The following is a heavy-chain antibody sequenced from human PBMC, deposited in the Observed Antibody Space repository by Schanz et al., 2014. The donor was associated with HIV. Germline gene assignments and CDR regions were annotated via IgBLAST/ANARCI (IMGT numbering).Heavy chain of an antibody. D-gene: IGHD1-20*01. V-gene: IGHV3-30*18. J-gene: IGHJ6*02. CDR2: LTYDGSNR. CDR1: RLTFSGYS. CDR3: AKTSITLGMDV. Sequence: QVQLVESGGGVVQPGGSLRLACAGSRLTFSGYSMNWVRQAPGKGLARVALLTYDGSNRYYSDSVKGRFTISRVNSKNTLYLQMNSLRAEDTAIYYCAKTSITLGMDVWGQGTTVTVSS.